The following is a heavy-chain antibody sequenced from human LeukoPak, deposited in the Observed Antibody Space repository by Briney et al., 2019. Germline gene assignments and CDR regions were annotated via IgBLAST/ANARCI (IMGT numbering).Heavy chain of an antibody. CDR3: ARDRVSIRNWYFDL. Sequence: SETLSLTCTVSGGSISSGSYYWSWIRQPAGKGLEWIGRIYASGSTNYNPSLKSRVTISVDTSKNQFSLKLSSVTAADTAVYYCARDRVSIRNWYFDLWGRGTLVTVSS. CDR2: IYASGST. D-gene: IGHD3-10*01. V-gene: IGHV4-61*02. CDR1: GGSISSGSYY. J-gene: IGHJ2*01.